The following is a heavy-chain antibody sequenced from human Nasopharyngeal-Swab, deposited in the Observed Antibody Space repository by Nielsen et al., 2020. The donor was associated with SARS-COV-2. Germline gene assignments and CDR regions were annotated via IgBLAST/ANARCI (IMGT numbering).Heavy chain of an antibody. D-gene: IGHD2-15*01. Sequence: WVRQAPGQGLEWMGGIIPIFGTANYAQKFQGRVTITADKSTSTAYMELSSLRSEDTAVYYCASPFRYCSSGSCYAGYFDYWGQGTLVTVSS. V-gene: IGHV1-69*06. CDR3: ASPFRYCSSGSCYAGYFDY. CDR2: IIPIFGTA. J-gene: IGHJ4*02.